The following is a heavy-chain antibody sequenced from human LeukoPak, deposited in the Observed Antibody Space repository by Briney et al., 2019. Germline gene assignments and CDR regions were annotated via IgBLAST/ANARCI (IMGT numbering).Heavy chain of an antibody. J-gene: IGHJ4*02. CDR1: GFTFRDHY. CDR3: VRVATVALEY. V-gene: IGHV3-72*01. CDR2: IRYKTDSYTT. D-gene: IGHD2-15*01. Sequence: GGSLRLSCAASGFTFRDHYMDWVRQAPGKGLEWVGCIRYKTDSYTTNYGASVKGRFTISRDDLKNSLYLQMNRLKPEDTAVYHCVRVATVALEYWGQGTLVTVSS.